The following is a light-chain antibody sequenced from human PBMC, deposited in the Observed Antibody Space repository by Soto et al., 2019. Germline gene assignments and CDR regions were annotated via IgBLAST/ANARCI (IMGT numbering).Light chain of an antibody. V-gene: IGLV2-14*01. Sequence: LTKPASVSGSPGQSITISCTGTSSDVGGYNYVSWYQQLPGKAPKLMIYDVSDRPSGVSNRFSGSKSGNTASLTISGLQAEDEADYYCSSYTSSSLYVFGTGTKVTV. J-gene: IGLJ1*01. CDR3: SSYTSSSLYV. CDR2: DVS. CDR1: SSDVGGYNY.